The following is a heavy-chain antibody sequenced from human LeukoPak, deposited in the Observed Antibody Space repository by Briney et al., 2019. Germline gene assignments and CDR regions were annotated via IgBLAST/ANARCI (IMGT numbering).Heavy chain of an antibody. CDR2: ISGSGGFT. CDR1: GFTFSSYA. D-gene: IGHD6-13*01. CDR3: ARAWAAAGTAEYFQH. Sequence: PGGSLRLSCAASGFTFSSYAMSWVRQAPGKGLQWVSAISGSGGFTYYADSVKGRFTISRDNSKNTLYLQMNSLRAEDTAVYYCARAWAAAGTAEYFQHWGQGTLVTVSS. J-gene: IGHJ1*01. V-gene: IGHV3-23*01.